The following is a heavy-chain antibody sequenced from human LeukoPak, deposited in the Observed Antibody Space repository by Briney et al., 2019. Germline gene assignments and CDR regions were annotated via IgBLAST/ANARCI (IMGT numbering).Heavy chain of an antibody. CDR2: IKSKTDGGTT. V-gene: IGHV3-15*01. CDR3: TTEYYYDSSGYYHGLDY. Sequence: GGSLILSCAASGFTFSNAWMSWVRQAPGKGLEWVGRIKSKTDGGTTDYAAPVKGRFTISRDDSKNTLYLQMNSLKTEDTAVYYCTTEYYYDSSGYYHGLDYWGQGTLVTVSS. CDR1: GFTFSNAW. D-gene: IGHD3-22*01. J-gene: IGHJ4*02.